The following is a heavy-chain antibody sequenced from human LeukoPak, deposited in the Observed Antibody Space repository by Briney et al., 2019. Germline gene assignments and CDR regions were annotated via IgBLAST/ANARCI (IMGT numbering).Heavy chain of an antibody. CDR3: AREDGGSSDY. Sequence: PSETPSLTCTVSGGSISSYYWSWIRQPPGKGLEWIGYIYYSGSTNYNPSLKSRVTISVDTSKNQFSLKLSSVTAADTAVYYCAREDGGSSDYWGQGTLVTVSS. CDR1: GGSISSYY. J-gene: IGHJ4*02. V-gene: IGHV4-59*01. CDR2: IYYSGST. D-gene: IGHD1-26*01.